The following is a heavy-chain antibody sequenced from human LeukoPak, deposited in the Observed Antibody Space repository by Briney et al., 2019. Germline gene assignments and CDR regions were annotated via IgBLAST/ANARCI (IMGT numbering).Heavy chain of an antibody. CDR1: GFPFSNYW. J-gene: IGHJ4*02. CDR3: ARGYYSSSRFDS. Sequence: PGGSLRLSCAASGFPFSNYWMHWVRQAPGKGLVWVSRVNSDGSTTNYADSVKGRFTISRDNAEDTLYMRMNSLRPEDTAVYYCARGYYSSSRFDSWGQGTVVTVSS. V-gene: IGHV3-74*01. CDR2: VNSDGSTT. D-gene: IGHD6-13*01.